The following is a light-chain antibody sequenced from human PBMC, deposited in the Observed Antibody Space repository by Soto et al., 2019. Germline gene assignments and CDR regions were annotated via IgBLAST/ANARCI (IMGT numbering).Light chain of an antibody. CDR2: EVS. Sequence: DVVMTQSPLSLPVTLGQPASISCRSSQSLMHSDGNTYLNWFQQRPGQSPRRLIYEVSDRDSGVXDXXGGSGSGTDCTLKLSRVEAEDVGVYYCMRGTHWPWTFGQGTEVEIK. CDR3: MRGTHWPWT. J-gene: IGKJ1*01. V-gene: IGKV2-30*02. CDR1: QSLMHSDGNTY.